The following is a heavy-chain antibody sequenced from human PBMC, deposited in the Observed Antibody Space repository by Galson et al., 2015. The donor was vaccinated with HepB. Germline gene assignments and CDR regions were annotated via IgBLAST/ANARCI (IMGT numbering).Heavy chain of an antibody. D-gene: IGHD3-22*01. CDR2: IYYSGST. CDR3: ARANPYYYDSSGYPGMYYFDY. CDR1: GGSISSYY. J-gene: IGHJ4*02. V-gene: IGHV4-59*01. Sequence: SETLSLTCTVSGGSISSYYWSWIRQPPGKGLEWIGYIYYSGSTNYNPSLKSRVTISVDTSENQFSLKLSSVTAADTAVYYCARANPYYYDSSGYPGMYYFDYWGQGTLVTVSS.